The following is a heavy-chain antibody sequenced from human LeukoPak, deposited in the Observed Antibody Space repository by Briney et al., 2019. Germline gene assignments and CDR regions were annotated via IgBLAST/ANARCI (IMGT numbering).Heavy chain of an antibody. Sequence: GGSLRLSCAASGFTFSGYSMNWVRQAPGKGVEWVSSISSSSSDIYYADSVKGRFTISNDNAKNSLYMQMNSLRAEDTAVYYCASDSAVDTAIFDYSGQGTLVTVSS. CDR2: ISSSSSDI. CDR3: ASDSAVDTAIFDY. J-gene: IGHJ4*02. V-gene: IGHV3-21*01. D-gene: IGHD5-18*01. CDR1: GFTFSGYS.